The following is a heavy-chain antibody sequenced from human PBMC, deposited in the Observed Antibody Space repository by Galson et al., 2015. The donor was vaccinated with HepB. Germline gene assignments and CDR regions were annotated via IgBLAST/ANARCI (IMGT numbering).Heavy chain of an antibody. J-gene: IGHJ4*02. Sequence: SLRLSCAASGFTFSGSAMHWVRQASGKGLEWVGRIRSKANSYATAYAASVKGRFTISRDDSKNTAYLQMNSLKTEDTAVYYCTTQGFKYYYDSSGPGAYWGQGTLVTVSS. CDR1: GFTFSGSA. V-gene: IGHV3-73*01. CDR2: IRSKANSYAT. D-gene: IGHD3-22*01. CDR3: TTQGFKYYYDSSGPGAY.